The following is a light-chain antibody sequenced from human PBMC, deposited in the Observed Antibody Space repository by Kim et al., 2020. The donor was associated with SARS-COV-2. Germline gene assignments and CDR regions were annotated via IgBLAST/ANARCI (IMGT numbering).Light chain of an antibody. J-gene: IGKJ1*01. V-gene: IGKV3-11*01. CDR3: QQRSNWPPLT. CDR2: DAS. Sequence: PGERATLSCRASQSVMSYYLGWYQQKPGQAPRLLIYDASNRATGIPARFSGSGSGTDFTLTISSLEPDDFAIYYCQQRSNWPPLTFGQGTKVDIK. CDR1: QSVMSYY.